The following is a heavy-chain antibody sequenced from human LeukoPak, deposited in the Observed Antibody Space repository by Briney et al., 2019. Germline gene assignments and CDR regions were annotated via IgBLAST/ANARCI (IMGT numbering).Heavy chain of an antibody. J-gene: IGHJ4*02. CDR1: GYTFTTYD. V-gene: IGHV1-8*02. D-gene: IGHD2-2*01. CDR3: VRYQLLTYYFDY. Sequence: GASVKVSCEASGYTFTTYDINWVRQATGQGLEWMGWMNPNNGNTGYTQKFQGRVTMTEDTSTDTAYMELSSLRSEDTAVYYCVRYQLLTYYFDYWGQGTLVTVSS. CDR2: MNPNNGNT.